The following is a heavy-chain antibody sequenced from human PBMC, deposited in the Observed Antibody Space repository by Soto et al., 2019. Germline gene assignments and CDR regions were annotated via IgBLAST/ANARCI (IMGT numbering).Heavy chain of an antibody. D-gene: IGHD3-22*01. V-gene: IGHV5-51*01. J-gene: IGHJ4*02. Sequence: PGESLKISCKGSGYSFTSYWIGWVRQMPGKGLEWMGIIYPGDSDTRYSPSFQGQVTISADKSISTAYLQWSSLKASDTAMYYCARHQYYYDSSGYYYLDYWGQGTLVTVSS. CDR1: GYSFTSYW. CDR3: ARHQYYYDSSGYYYLDY. CDR2: IYPGDSDT.